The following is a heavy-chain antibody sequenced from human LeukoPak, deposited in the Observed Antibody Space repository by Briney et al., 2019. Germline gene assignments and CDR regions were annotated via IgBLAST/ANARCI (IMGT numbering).Heavy chain of an antibody. D-gene: IGHD2-2*01. CDR3: ARYVGCSSTSCYANWFDP. V-gene: IGHV4-59*08. CDR2: IFYTGST. CDR1: GDSFSNYY. Sequence: SETLSLTCTVSGDSFSNYYWSWIRQPPGKGLEWIGYIFYTGSTNYNPSLKRRVTISVDTSKNQFSLKLNSVTAADAAVYYCARYVGCSSTSCYANWFDPWGQGTPVTVSS. J-gene: IGHJ5*02.